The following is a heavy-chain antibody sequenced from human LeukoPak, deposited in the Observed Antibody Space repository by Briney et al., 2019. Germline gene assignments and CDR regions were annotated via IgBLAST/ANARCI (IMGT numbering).Heavy chain of an antibody. D-gene: IGHD6-6*01. J-gene: IGHJ4*02. Sequence: PSETLSLTCAVSGGSISSGGYSWSWIRQPPGKGLERIGYIYHSGSTYYNPSLKSRVTISVDRSKNQFSLKLSSVTAADTAVYYCARGEQLVDYWGQGTLVTVSS. CDR2: IYHSGST. V-gene: IGHV4-30-2*01. CDR1: GGSISSGGYS. CDR3: ARGEQLVDY.